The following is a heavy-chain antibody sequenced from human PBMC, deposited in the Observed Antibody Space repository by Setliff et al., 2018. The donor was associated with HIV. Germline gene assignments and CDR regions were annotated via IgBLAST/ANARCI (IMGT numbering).Heavy chain of an antibody. CDR2: IYPGDSDT. V-gene: IGHV5-51*01. Sequence: GASLKISCKGSGYSFTSYWIGWVRQMPGKGLEWMGIIYPGDSDTRYSPSLQGQVSISVDMSLNTAYLQWRSLKASDTAMYYCARVMGGAYDAFDLWGQGTMVTVSS. CDR1: GYSFTSYW. J-gene: IGHJ3*01. D-gene: IGHD3-16*01. CDR3: ARVMGGAYDAFDL.